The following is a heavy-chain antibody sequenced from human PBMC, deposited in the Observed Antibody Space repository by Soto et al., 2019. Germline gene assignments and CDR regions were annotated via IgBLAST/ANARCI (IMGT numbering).Heavy chain of an antibody. CDR1: GFTFSDYY. CDR2: ISGGGGDI. J-gene: IGHJ6*02. Sequence: GGSLRLSCAASGFTFSDYYMSWIRQAPGKGLEWVAYISGGGGDIHCADSVKGRFTISRDNAKRSLHLQMNSLSAEDTALYYCAITSDYTRGFRYGMDVWGQGTTVTVSS. V-gene: IGHV3-11*04. D-gene: IGHD4-17*01. CDR3: AITSDYTRGFRYGMDV.